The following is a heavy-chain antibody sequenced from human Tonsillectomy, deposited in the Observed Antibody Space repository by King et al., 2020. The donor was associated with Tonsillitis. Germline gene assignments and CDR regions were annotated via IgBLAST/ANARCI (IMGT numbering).Heavy chain of an antibody. CDR1: GYTFTSYG. CDR3: ARVHPLGYCSSTSCFSPYYYYGMDV. Sequence: QLVQSGAEVKKPGASVKVSCKASGYTFTSYGISWVRQAPGQGLEWMGWISAYNGNTNYAQKLQGRVTMTTDTSTSTAYMELRSLRSDDTAVYYCARVHPLGYCSSTSCFSPYYYYGMDVWGQGTTVTVSS. CDR2: ISAYNGNT. D-gene: IGHD2-2*01. J-gene: IGHJ6*02. V-gene: IGHV1-18*01.